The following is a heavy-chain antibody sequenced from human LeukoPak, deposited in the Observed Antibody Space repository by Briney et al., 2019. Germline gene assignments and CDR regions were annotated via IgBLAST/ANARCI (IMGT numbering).Heavy chain of an antibody. V-gene: IGHV7-4-1*02. CDR2: INTNTGNP. J-gene: IGHJ4*02. CDR1: GYTFTTYA. CDR3: ARGWGRAMAVAVTHY. Sequence: GASVKVSCKASGYTFTTYAINWVRQAPGQGLEWMGWINTNTGNPTYAQGFTGQFVFSLDTSVSTAYLQISSLKAEDTAVYYCARGWGRAMAVAVTHYWGQGTLVTVSS. D-gene: IGHD6-19*01.